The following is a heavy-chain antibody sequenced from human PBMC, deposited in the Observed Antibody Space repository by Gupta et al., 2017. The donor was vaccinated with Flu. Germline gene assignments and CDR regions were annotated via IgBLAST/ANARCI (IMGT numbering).Heavy chain of an antibody. D-gene: IGHD2-21*02. J-gene: IGHJ3*02. V-gene: IGHV3-7*01. CDR1: GFTFSSYW. Sequence: EVQLVESGGGLVQPGGSLRLSCAASGFTFSSYWMSWVRQAPGKGLEWVANIKQDGSEKYYVDSVKGRFTISRDNAKNSLYLQMNSLRAEDTAVYYCARDLGVPIVGVTADDAFDIWGQGTMVTVYS. CDR2: IKQDGSEK. CDR3: ARDLGVPIVGVTADDAFDI.